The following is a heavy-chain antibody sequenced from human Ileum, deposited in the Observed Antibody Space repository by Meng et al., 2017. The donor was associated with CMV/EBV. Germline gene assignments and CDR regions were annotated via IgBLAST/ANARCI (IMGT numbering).Heavy chain of an antibody. CDR3: ARGVADRETTTYFDY. V-gene: IGHV4-34*01. Sequence: SETLSLTCAVFGGSLTGSYWSWIRQSSEKGLEWIGEISHTGSTNYNPSLRSRVLLSVGTSTNQISLKLTSLTAADAAVYYCARGVADRETTTYFDYWGQGTLVTVSS. CDR1: GGSLTGSY. J-gene: IGHJ4*02. D-gene: IGHD6-19*01. CDR2: ISHTGST.